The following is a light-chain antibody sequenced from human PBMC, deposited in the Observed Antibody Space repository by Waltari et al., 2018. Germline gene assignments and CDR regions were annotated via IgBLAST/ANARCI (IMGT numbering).Light chain of an antibody. J-gene: IGKJ3*01. V-gene: IGKV3-15*01. CDR2: GAS. Sequence: EIVMTQSLATLSVSPGARATLSCRASQSISSQLAWYQQKPGQAPRLLIYGASTRATGIPARFSGSGSGTEFTLTISSLQSEDFAVYFCQQYHESPPITFGPGTKVDIK. CDR1: QSISSQ. CDR3: QQYHESPPIT.